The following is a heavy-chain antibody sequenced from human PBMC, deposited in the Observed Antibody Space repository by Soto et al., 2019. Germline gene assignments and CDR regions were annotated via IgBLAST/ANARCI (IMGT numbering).Heavy chain of an antibody. V-gene: IGHV4-34*01. D-gene: IGHD6-13*01. CDR1: GGSIISGDYY. Sequence: SETLSLTCTVSGGSIISGDYYWSWIRQPPGKGLEWIGEINHSGSTNYNPSLKSRVTISVDTSKNQFSLKLSSVTAADTAVYYCARGWSSSWNYYYYGMDVWGQGTTVTVSS. J-gene: IGHJ6*02. CDR2: INHSGST. CDR3: ARGWSSSWNYYYYGMDV.